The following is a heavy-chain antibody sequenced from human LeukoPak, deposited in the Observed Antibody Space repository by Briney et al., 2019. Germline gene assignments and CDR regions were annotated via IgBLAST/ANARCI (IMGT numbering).Heavy chain of an antibody. CDR1: GFTFSYYW. J-gene: IGHJ4*02. Sequence: PGGSLRLSCAASGFTFSYYWMSWIRQPAGKGLEWIGRIYNTGSTNYNPSLKSRVTMSVDTSKNQFSLILSSVTVADTAVYYCARGRYFDYWGQGTLVTVSS. CDR2: IYNTGST. CDR3: ARGRYFDY. V-gene: IGHV4-4*07.